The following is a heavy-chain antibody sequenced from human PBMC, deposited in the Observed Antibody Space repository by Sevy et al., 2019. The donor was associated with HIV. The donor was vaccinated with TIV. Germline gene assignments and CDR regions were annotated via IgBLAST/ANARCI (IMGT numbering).Heavy chain of an antibody. CDR2: ISAYNGNT. CDR3: ARGMGIAAAYNWFDP. V-gene: IGHV1-18*01. CDR1: GYTFTSYG. D-gene: IGHD6-13*01. Sequence: ASVKVSCKASGYTFTSYGISWVRQAPGQGLEWMGWISAYNGNTNYAQKLQGRVTMTTDTSTSTAYMGLGSLGSDDTAGYYCARGMGIAAAYNWFDPWGQGTLVTVSS. J-gene: IGHJ5*02.